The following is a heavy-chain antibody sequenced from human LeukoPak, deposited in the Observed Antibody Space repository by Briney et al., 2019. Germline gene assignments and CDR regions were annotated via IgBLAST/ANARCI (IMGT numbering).Heavy chain of an antibody. D-gene: IGHD3-22*01. Sequence: SETLSLTCAVSGGSISSGGYSWSWIRQPPGKGLEWIGYIYYSGSTNYNPSLKSRVTISVGTSKNQFSLKLSSVTAADTAVYYCARDRGDSSGYDYWGQGTLVTVSS. V-gene: IGHV4-61*08. CDR1: GGSISSGGYS. CDR3: ARDRGDSSGYDY. J-gene: IGHJ4*02. CDR2: IYYSGST.